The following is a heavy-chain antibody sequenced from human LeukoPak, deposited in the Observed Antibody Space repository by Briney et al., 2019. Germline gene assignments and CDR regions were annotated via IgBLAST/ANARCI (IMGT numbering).Heavy chain of an antibody. CDR1: GFTFSSYA. CDR2: IWYDGSNK. V-gene: IGHV3-33*08. D-gene: IGHD4-17*01. Sequence: GGSLRLSCAASGFTFSSYAMSWVRQAPGKGLEWVAVIWYDGSNKYYADSVKGRFTISRDNSKNTLYLQMNSLRAEDTAVYYCARGLMTTVTTLNYWGQGTLVTVSS. CDR3: ARGLMTTVTTLNY. J-gene: IGHJ4*02.